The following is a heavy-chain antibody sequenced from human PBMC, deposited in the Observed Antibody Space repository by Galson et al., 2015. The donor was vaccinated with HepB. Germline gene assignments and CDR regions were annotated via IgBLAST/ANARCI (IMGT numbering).Heavy chain of an antibody. Sequence: SLRLSCAASGFTFSSYAMSWVRQAPGKGLEWVSAISGSGGSTYYADSVKGRFTISRDNSKNTLYLQMNSLRAEDTAVYYCAACATYDILTGYPYYYYYGMDVWGQGTTVTVSS. V-gene: IGHV3-23*01. D-gene: IGHD3-9*01. J-gene: IGHJ6*02. CDR3: AACATYDILTGYPYYYYYGMDV. CDR2: ISGSGGST. CDR1: GFTFSSYA.